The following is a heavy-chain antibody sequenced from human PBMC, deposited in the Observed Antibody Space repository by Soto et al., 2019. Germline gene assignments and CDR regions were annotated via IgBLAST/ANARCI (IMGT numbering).Heavy chain of an antibody. J-gene: IGHJ6*02. CDR1: GAHFCSYA. CDR2: LSPIFGTA. CDR3: ARPHGAMVRAGGWYYGMDV. V-gene: IGHV1-69*06. D-gene: IGHD3-10*01. Sequence: SVETSCKASGAHFCSYAISWVRQATGQGLEWMGGLSPIFGTANYAQKFQGRVRITADKSTSTAYMELSSLRSEDTAVYYCARPHGAMVRAGGWYYGMDVWGQGTTVTVSS.